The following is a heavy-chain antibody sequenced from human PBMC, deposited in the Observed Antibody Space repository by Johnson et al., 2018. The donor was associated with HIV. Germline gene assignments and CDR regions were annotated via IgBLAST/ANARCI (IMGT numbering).Heavy chain of an antibody. Sequence: VRLVESGGGVVQPGGSLRLSCAASGFNFSSYDIHWVRQATGKGLEWVSAIGTVGDTYYVGSVKGRFTISRDNAKNSLYLQVNSLRAGDTAVYYCARACSAAHCYSAQAFDIWGQGTMVTVSS. V-gene: IGHV3-13*01. CDR2: IGTVGDT. J-gene: IGHJ3*02. CDR1: GFNFSSYD. D-gene: IGHD2-15*01. CDR3: ARACSAAHCYSAQAFDI.